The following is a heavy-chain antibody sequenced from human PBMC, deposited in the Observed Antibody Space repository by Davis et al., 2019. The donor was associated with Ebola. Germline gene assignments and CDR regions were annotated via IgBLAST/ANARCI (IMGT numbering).Heavy chain of an antibody. CDR3: ASASVIGADY. CDR2: ISSSGSTI. J-gene: IGHJ4*02. CDR1: GFTFSDYY. D-gene: IGHD6-6*01. Sequence: GESLKISCAASGFTFSDYYMSWIRQAPGKGLEWVSYISSSGSTIYYADSVKGRFTISRDNAKNSLYLQMNSLRAEDTAVYYCASASVIGADYWGQGTLVTVSS. V-gene: IGHV3-11*01.